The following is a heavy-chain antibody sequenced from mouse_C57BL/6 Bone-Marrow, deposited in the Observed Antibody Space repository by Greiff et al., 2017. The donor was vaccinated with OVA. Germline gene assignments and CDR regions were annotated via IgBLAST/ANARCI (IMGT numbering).Heavy chain of an antibody. CDR3: ARLGTYYSNFHWYFDV. CDR1: GYTFTDYY. Sequence: QVQLQQSGAELVRPGASVKLSCKASGYTFTDYYINWVKQRPGQGLEWIARIYPGSGNTYYNEKFKGKAPLTAEKSSCTAYMQLNSLTSEDSAVYFCARLGTYYSNFHWYFDVWGTGTTVTVSS. J-gene: IGHJ1*03. V-gene: IGHV1-76*01. CDR2: IYPGSGNT. D-gene: IGHD2-5*01.